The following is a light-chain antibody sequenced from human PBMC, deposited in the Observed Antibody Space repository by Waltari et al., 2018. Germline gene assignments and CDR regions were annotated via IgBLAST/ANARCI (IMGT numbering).Light chain of an antibody. CDR2: VKS. V-gene: IGKV3-15*01. Sequence: EIVMTQSPATLSMSPGETATLSCRASQGISSNLAGYQQKPGQAPRLLMYVKSNRASGFPVAFSGSGSGTEFTLTISSLQFEDFATYDCQHYDIWPYTFGQGTKLEIK. CDR3: QHYDIWPYT. J-gene: IGKJ2*01. CDR1: QGISSN.